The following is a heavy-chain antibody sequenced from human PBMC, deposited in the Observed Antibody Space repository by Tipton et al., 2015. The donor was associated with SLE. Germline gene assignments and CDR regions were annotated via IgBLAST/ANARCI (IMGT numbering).Heavy chain of an antibody. D-gene: IGHD6-13*01. J-gene: IGHJ6*03. CDR2: IYYSGST. V-gene: IGHV4-31*03. CDR1: GGSIGSGGYY. Sequence: TLSLTCTVSGGSIGSGGYYWSWIRQHPGKGLEWIGYIYYSGSTYYNPSLKSRVTISVDTSKNQFSLKLSSVTAADTAVYYCATYSSRPDYYYYMDVWGKGTTVTVSS. CDR3: ATYSSRPDYYYYMDV.